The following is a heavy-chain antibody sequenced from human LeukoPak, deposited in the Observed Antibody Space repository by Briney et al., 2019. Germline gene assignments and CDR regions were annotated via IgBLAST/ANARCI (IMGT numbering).Heavy chain of an antibody. CDR1: GYTFTSYG. CDR2: IRPTVGTA. V-gene: IGHV1-69*06. J-gene: IGHJ6*02. Sequence: SVKVSCKASGYTFTSYGISWVRQAPGQGLEWMGGIRPTVGTANYTLKFQDRVTITADKSTNTAYMELRSLRFEDTAVYYCARVTPYYYDSRGYSHYGMDAWGQGTTVIVSS. D-gene: IGHD3-22*01. CDR3: ARVTPYYYDSRGYSHYGMDA.